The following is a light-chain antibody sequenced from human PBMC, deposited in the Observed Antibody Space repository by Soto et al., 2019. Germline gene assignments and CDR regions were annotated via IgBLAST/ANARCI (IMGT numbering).Light chain of an antibody. CDR3: AAWDDRLSSVL. CDR2: RDN. Sequence: QSVLTQPPSASGTPGQSVTISCSGSSSNIGTNYVFWYQHLPGTAPKLLIYRDNQRPSGVPDRFSGSKSGTSASLAISGFRSEDEADYYCAAWDDRLSSVLFGGGTQLTAL. V-gene: IGLV1-47*01. CDR1: SSNIGTNY. J-gene: IGLJ2*01.